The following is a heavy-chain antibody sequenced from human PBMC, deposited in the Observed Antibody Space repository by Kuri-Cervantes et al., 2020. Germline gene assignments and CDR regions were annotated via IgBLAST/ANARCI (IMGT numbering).Heavy chain of an antibody. CDR1: GFTFSSYA. Sequence: GGALRLSCAASGFTFSSYAMSWVRQAPGKGLEWVSSISSSSSYIYYADSVKGRFTISRDNAKNSLYLQMNSLRAEDTAVYYCARDFKEYQLQQYYYYYYMDVWGKGTTVTVSS. V-gene: IGHV3-21*01. J-gene: IGHJ6*03. CDR2: ISSSSSYI. D-gene: IGHD2-2*01. CDR3: ARDFKEYQLQQYYYYYYMDV.